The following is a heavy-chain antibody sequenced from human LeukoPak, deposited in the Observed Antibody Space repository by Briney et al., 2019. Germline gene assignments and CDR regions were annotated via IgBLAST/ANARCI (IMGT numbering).Heavy chain of an antibody. Sequence: RGESLKISCKGSGYSFTTYWIGWVRQMPGKGLEWMAIIYPGDSDTRYSPSFQGQVTISADKSISTAYLQWSSLKASDTAMYYCARHEVGATGYYYYMDVWGKGTTVTVSS. J-gene: IGHJ6*03. V-gene: IGHV5-51*01. D-gene: IGHD1-26*01. CDR2: IYPGDSDT. CDR1: GYSFTTYW. CDR3: ARHEVGATGYYYYMDV.